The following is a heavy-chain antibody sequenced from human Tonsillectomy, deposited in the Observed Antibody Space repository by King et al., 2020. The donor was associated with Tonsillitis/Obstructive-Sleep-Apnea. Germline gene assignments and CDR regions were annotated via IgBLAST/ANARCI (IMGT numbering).Heavy chain of an antibody. J-gene: IGHJ4*02. CDR1: GFIFSTYG. CDR2: ISSDGSNK. D-gene: IGHD5-18*01. CDR3: AKVEGYTYGRFDY. V-gene: IGHV3-30*18. Sequence: VQLVESGGGVVQPGRSLRLSCAASGFIFSTYGMHWVRQAPGKGLVWVALISSDGSNKSYADSVKGRFTISRDNSKNTLYLQMNRLRAEDTAVYYCAKVEGYTYGRFDYWGQGTLVTVSS.